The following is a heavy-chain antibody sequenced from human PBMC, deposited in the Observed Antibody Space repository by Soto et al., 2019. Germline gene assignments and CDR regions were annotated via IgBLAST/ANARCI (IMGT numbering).Heavy chain of an antibody. Sequence: GGSLRLSCAASGFTFSSYAMHWVRQAPGKGLEWVAVISYDGSNKYYADSVKGRFTISRDNSKNTLYLQMNSLRAEDTAVYYCARAKGYYDSSGRNAFDIWGQGTMVTVSS. CDR3: ARAKGYYDSSGRNAFDI. CDR1: GFTFSSYA. CDR2: ISYDGSNK. J-gene: IGHJ3*02. V-gene: IGHV3-30-3*01. D-gene: IGHD3-22*01.